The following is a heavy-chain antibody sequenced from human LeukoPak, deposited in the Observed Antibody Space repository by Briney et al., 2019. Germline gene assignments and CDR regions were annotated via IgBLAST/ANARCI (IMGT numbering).Heavy chain of an antibody. CDR3: ARHQDDSSGYYPLSFDY. V-gene: IGHV5-10-1*01. D-gene: IGHD3-22*01. CDR2: IDPSDSYT. Sequence: GQSLRISCKGSGYSFTSYWISWVRQMPGKGLEWMGRIDPSDSYTNYSPSFQGHVTISADKSISTAYLQWSSLKASDTAMYYCARHQDDSSGYYPLSFDYWGQGTLVTVSS. J-gene: IGHJ4*02. CDR1: GYSFTSYW.